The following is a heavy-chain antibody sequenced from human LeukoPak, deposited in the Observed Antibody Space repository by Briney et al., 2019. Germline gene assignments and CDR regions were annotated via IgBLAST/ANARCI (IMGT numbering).Heavy chain of an antibody. CDR3: AREGGFYRPLAY. CDR1: GGSVINTNW. CDR2: VHLDGRT. V-gene: IGHV4-4*02. D-gene: IGHD3-3*01. J-gene: IGHJ4*02. Sequence: SETLSLTCGVSGGSVINTNWWTWVRQPPGKGLEWIGEVHLDGRTNYNPSLESRLTMSVDVSENQVSLKLTSVTAADTAVYYCAREGGFYRPLAYSGQGTLVTVSS.